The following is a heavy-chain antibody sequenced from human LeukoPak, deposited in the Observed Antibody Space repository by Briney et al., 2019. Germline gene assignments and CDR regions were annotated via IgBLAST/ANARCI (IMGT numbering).Heavy chain of an antibody. CDR3: ARNLADKNWFDP. Sequence: PSETLSLTCAVYGGSFSGYYWTWIRQPPGKGLEWIGEINHSGSTNYNPSLKSRVTISVDTSKNQFSLKLSSVTAADTAVYYCARNLADKNWFDPWGQGTLVTVSS. D-gene: IGHD6-19*01. J-gene: IGHJ5*02. CDR2: INHSGST. V-gene: IGHV4-34*01. CDR1: GGSFSGYY.